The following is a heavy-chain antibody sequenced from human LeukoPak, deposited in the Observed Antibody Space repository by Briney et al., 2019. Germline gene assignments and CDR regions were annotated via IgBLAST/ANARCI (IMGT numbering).Heavy chain of an antibody. Sequence: GGSLRLSCAASGFTFDDYTMHWVRQAPGKGLEWVSLISWDGGSTYYADSVKGRFTISRDNSKNSLYLQMNSLRTEDTALYYCAKDIRMGGSYTPALDYWGQGTLVTVSS. J-gene: IGHJ4*02. CDR2: ISWDGGST. CDR1: GFTFDDYT. D-gene: IGHD1-26*01. CDR3: AKDIRMGGSYTPALDY. V-gene: IGHV3-43*01.